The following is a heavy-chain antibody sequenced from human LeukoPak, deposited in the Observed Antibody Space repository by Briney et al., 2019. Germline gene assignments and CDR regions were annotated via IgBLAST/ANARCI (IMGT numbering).Heavy chain of an antibody. CDR2: INPNSGVT. V-gene: IGHV1-2*02. CDR1: RYTFTAYY. D-gene: IGHD2-2*02. J-gene: IGHJ4*02. CDR3: ARVDYTTSDFGY. Sequence: AASVKVSCKASRYTFTAYYIHWVRQAPGQGLEWMGWINPNSGVTNYAQKFQGRVTMTRDRSISTAYVEVSRLTSDDTAVYFCARVDYTTSDFGYWGQGTLVTVSS.